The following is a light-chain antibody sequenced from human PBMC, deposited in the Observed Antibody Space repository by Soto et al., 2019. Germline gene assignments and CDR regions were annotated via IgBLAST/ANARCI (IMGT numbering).Light chain of an antibody. CDR3: AAWDDSLSGPI. CDR1: YSNIGIND. J-gene: IGLJ2*01. Sequence: QSVLTQPPSASGTPGQRVIVSCSGTYSNIGINDVHWYRQLSGSAPQILIYDTTERATGVPDRFSGSKSGTSASLAISGLQAEDEADYHCAAWDDSLSGPIFGGGTKVT. V-gene: IGLV1-44*01. CDR2: DTT.